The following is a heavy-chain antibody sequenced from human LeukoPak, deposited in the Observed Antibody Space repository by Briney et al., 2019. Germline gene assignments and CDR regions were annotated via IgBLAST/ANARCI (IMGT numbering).Heavy chain of an antibody. Sequence: SETLSLTCAVSGDSFSSHYWTWIRQPPGRGLEWIGYISYIGTTNYNPSLKSRVTISIDTSKNQFSLKLSSVTAADTAVYYCARGRRVRGVIIRGYYYGMDVWGQGTTVTVSS. CDR1: GDSFSSHY. J-gene: IGHJ6*02. D-gene: IGHD3-10*01. CDR2: ISYIGTT. CDR3: ARGRRVRGVIIRGYYYGMDV. V-gene: IGHV4-59*11.